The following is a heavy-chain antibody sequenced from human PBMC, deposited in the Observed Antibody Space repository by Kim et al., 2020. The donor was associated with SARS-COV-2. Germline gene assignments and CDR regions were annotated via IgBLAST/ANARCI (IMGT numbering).Heavy chain of an antibody. CDR3: ARHPING. Sequence: GDSDTRYSPCFQGQVTISADKSISTAYLQWSSLKASDTAMYYCARHPINGWGQGTLVTVSS. J-gene: IGHJ4*02. V-gene: IGHV5-51*01. D-gene: IGHD2-8*01. CDR2: GDSDT.